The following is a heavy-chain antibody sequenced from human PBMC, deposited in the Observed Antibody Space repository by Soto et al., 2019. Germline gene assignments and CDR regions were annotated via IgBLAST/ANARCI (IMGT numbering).Heavy chain of an antibody. V-gene: IGHV4-61*01. Sequence: QVQLQESGPGLVKPSETLSLTCTVSGGSVSSASYYWSWIRQPPGKGLEWIGYIYYSGSTNYNPSRKRRVTISVDTSKHQFSLKLTSVTAADTAVYYCARGIGYGSGSDYYYYGMDVWGQGTTVTVSS. D-gene: IGHD3-10*01. CDR2: IYYSGST. CDR3: ARGIGYGSGSDYYYYGMDV. J-gene: IGHJ6*02. CDR1: GGSVSSASYY.